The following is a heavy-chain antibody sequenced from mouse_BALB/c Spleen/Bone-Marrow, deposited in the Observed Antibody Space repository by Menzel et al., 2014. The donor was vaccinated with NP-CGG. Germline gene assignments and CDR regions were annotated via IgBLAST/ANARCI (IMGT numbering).Heavy chain of an antibody. CDR3: ARWDGYSYDMDY. CDR1: GYTFSSYW. CDR2: IYTGGGDT. Sequence: VQLKKSGADLVQPGASLKLSCAASGYTFSSYWMNWVRQRPGQGLEWVGQIYTGGGDTNYNGKFKGKATMTADKPSSPANMYLSSLTSEVSAVDCWARWDGYSYDMDYWGQGTTTTVSS. V-gene: IGHV1-80*01. D-gene: IGHD2-3*01. J-gene: IGHJ4*01.